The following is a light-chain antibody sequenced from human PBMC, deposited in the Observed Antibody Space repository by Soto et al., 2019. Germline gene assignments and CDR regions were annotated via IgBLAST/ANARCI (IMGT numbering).Light chain of an antibody. CDR2: GNN. Sequence: QSVLTQSPSASGTPGQRVTISCSGISSNIGRNIVNWYQQLPGTAPKLLIYGNNRRPSRVPDRFSGSKSGTSASLAISGLQSEDEDEYSCAAWDDTLIAYVFGTGTKLTVL. V-gene: IGLV1-44*01. J-gene: IGLJ1*01. CDR1: SSNIGRNI. CDR3: AAWDDTLIAYV.